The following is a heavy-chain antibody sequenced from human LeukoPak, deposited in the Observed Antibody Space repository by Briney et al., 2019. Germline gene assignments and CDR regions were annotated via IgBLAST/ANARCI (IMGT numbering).Heavy chain of an antibody. V-gene: IGHV3-21*01. J-gene: IGHJ4*02. CDR3: ARGHYDFWSGYFPQVDDY. D-gene: IGHD3-3*01. CDR1: GFTFSSYS. CDR2: ISSSSSYI. Sequence: GGSLRLSCAASGFTFSSYSINWVRQAPGKGLEGVSSISSSSSYIYYADSVKGRFTISRDNAKNSLYLQMNSLRAEDTAVYYCARGHYDFWSGYFPQVDDYWGQGTLVTVSS.